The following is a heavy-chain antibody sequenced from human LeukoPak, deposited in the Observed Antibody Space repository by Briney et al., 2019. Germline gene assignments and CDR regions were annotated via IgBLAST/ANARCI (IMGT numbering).Heavy chain of an antibody. J-gene: IGHJ6*03. D-gene: IGHD6-6*01. Sequence: PGGSLRLSCAASGFIFDDYGMSWVRQLPGKGLEWVSAIHWNGAKTRYADSVKGRFTISRDNAKDSLYLQMNSLRDEDTALYYCARGAPGLAARPNYYYFMDVWGKGTTVTVSS. CDR2: IHWNGAKT. CDR1: GFIFDDYG. V-gene: IGHV3-20*04. CDR3: ARGAPGLAARPNYYYFMDV.